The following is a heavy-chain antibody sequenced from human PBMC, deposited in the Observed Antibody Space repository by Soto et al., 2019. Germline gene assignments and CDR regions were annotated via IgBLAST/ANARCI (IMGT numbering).Heavy chain of an antibody. CDR3: ARGGAMGVDY. CDR2: IYFDGITT. CDR1: GFTFNTHW. D-gene: IGHD1-26*01. J-gene: IGHJ4*02. V-gene: IGHV3-74*01. Sequence: GGSLRLSSTASGFTFNTHWMHWVRQAPGKGLVWVSRIYFDGITTNYEDSVKGRLTVSRDNAKNTVYLHVNTLRDEDTAVYDCARGGAMGVDYWGQGPLVTVSS.